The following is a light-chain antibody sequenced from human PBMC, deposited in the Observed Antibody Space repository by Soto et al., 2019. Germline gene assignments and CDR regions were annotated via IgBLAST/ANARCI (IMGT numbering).Light chain of an antibody. CDR2: DAS. J-gene: IGKJ1*01. CDR1: QSVSNY. CDR3: QQRYSCPLT. Sequence: EIVLTQSPATLSLSAGERVTISCRASQSVSNYLNWYQQKPGQAPKLLIYDASNWPTGIPARFSGSGSGTDFTLTISSLEAEDFAVYSCQQRYSCPLTFGQGTEVEI. V-gene: IGKV3-11*01.